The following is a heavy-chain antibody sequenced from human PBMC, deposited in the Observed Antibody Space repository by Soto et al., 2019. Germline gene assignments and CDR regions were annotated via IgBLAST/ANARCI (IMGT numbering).Heavy chain of an antibody. CDR1: VFSRSSASVG. J-gene: IGHJ5*02. Sequence: QVTLKESGPVLVKPTETHTVTCTVSVFSRSSASVGVSWMRPPLGSAMEFLAHIFSNDEKSYSTSLKSRLTISKDTSKSQVVLTMTNMDPVDTATYYCARIVCSGGSCYPNWFDPWGQGTLVTVSS. D-gene: IGHD2-15*01. CDR3: ARIVCSGGSCYPNWFDP. V-gene: IGHV2-26*01. CDR2: IFSNDEK.